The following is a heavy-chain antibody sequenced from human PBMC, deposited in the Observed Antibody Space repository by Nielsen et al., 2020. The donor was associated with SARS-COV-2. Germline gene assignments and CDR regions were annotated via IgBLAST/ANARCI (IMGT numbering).Heavy chain of an antibody. CDR1: GFIFSDYA. CDR2: IKTSGGTT. Sequence: GGSLRLSCAASGFIFSDYAMAWVPQAPGTGVEWVSVIKTSGGTTYYADSVKGRCTISRDNSKNTLYLQMNSLRSEDTALYYCTRGFYSQSDYWGQGTLVTVSS. D-gene: IGHD2-15*01. V-gene: IGHV3-23*01. CDR3: TRGFYSQSDY. J-gene: IGHJ4*02.